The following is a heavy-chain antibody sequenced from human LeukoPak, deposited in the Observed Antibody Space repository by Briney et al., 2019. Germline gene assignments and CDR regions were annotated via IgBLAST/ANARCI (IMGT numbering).Heavy chain of an antibody. D-gene: IGHD3-22*01. CDR3: ARAPTYYYDSSGYYSTDNWFDP. CDR1: GGTFSSYA. J-gene: IGHJ5*02. Sequence: GASVKVSCKASGGTFSSYAISWVRQAPGQGLEWMGGIIPIFGTANYAQKFQGRATITADKSTSTAYMELSSLRSEDTAVYYCARAPTYYYDSSGYYSTDNWFDPWGQGTLVTVSS. V-gene: IGHV1-69*06. CDR2: IIPIFGTA.